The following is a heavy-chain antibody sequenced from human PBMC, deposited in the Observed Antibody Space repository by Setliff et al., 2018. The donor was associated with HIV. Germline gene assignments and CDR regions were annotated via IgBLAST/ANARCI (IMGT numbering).Heavy chain of an antibody. D-gene: IGHD3-10*01. CDR1: RYSFTSYW. Sequence: GESLKISCKGSRYSFTSYWIAWVRQMPGKGLEWMGIIYPGDSDTRYSPSFQGQVTISADKSISTAYLQWSSLKASDTAMYYCARGPHSSRGQNYQYMDVWGKGTTVTVS. CDR2: IYPGDSDT. J-gene: IGHJ6*03. CDR3: ARGPHSSRGQNYQYMDV. V-gene: IGHV5-51*01.